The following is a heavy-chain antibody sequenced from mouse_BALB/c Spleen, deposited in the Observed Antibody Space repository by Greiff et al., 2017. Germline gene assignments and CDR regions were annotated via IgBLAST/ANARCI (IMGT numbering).Heavy chain of an antibody. J-gene: IGHJ3*01. CDR1: GYTFTSYW. Sequence: QVQLQQSGAELAKPGASVKMSCKASGYTFTSYWMHWVKQRPGQGLEWIGYINPSTGYTEYNQKFKDKATLTADKSSSTAYMQLSSLTSEDSAVYYCARGDYGSSYFAYWGQGTLVTVSA. V-gene: IGHV1-7*01. CDR2: INPSTGYT. CDR3: ARGDYGSSYFAY. D-gene: IGHD1-1*01.